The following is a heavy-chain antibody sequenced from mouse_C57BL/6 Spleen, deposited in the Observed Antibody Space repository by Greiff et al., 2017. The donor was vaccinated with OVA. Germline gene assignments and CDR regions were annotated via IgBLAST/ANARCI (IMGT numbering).Heavy chain of an antibody. CDR3: ARRDYYGSSYWYCDV. CDR2: IYPGSGST. J-gene: IGHJ1*03. D-gene: IGHD1-1*01. Sequence: VQLQQPGAELVKPGASVKMSCKASGYTFTSYWITWVKQRPGQGLEWIGDIYPGSGSTNYNEKFKSKATLTVDTSSSTAYMQLSSLTSEDSAVYYCARRDYYGSSYWYCDVWGTGTTVTVSS. CDR1: GYTFTSYW. V-gene: IGHV1-55*01.